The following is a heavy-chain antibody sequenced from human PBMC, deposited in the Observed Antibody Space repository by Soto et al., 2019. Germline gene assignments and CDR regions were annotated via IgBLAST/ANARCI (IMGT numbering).Heavy chain of an antibody. CDR3: SRGILV. V-gene: IGHV4-31*03. CDR2: ISYGGST. J-gene: IGHJ4*02. D-gene: IGHD5-18*01. CDR1: GGSINSGGYC. Sequence: QVQLQESGPGLVKPSQTLSLTCTVSGGSINSGGYCWSWIRQHPGKGLDWIGCISYGGSTSYNPSPQSRVTIPVDTSTNQSSPKLTSVTAVDTAVYYCSRGILVWGQGALITVSP.